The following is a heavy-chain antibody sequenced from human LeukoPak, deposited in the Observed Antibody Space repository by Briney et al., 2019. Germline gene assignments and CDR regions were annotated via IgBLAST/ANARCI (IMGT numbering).Heavy chain of an antibody. J-gene: IGHJ5*02. CDR2: IYYSGST. CDR1: GGSISSYY. CDR3: ARDQVPSDGNEVWFDP. V-gene: IGHV4-59*01. Sequence: MSSETLSLTCTVSGGSISSYYWNWIRQPPGKGLEWIGYIYYSGSTNYNPSLKSRVTISVDTSKNQFSLKLSSVTATDTAVYYCARDQVPSDGNEVWFDPWGQGTLVTVSS. D-gene: IGHD5-24*01.